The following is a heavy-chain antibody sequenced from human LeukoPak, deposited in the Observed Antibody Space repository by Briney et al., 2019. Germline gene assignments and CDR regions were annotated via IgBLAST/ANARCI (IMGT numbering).Heavy chain of an antibody. J-gene: IGHJ4*02. CDR3: ARGYCSGGSCYESRDY. CDR2: ISSSSSYI. CDR1: GFTFSSYS. Sequence: GGSLRLSCAASGFTFSSYSMNWVRQAPGKGLEWVSSISSSSSYIYYADSVKGRFTISRDNAKNSLYLQMNSLRAEDTAVYYCARGYCSGGSCYESRDYWGQGTLVTVSS. V-gene: IGHV3-21*01. D-gene: IGHD2-15*01.